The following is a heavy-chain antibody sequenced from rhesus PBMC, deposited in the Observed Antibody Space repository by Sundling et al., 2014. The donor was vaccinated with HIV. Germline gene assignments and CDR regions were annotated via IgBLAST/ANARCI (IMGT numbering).Heavy chain of an antibody. CDR3: ARYYEDDYGYYCYFDY. CDR2: IGGSSGTT. CDR1: GGSIGGYY. D-gene: IGHD3-9*01. V-gene: IGHV4-165*01. Sequence: QVQLQESGPGAVKPSETLSLTCAVSGGSIGGYYWHWIRQPPGKGLEWIGYIGGSSGTTYYSPSLRSRVTISTDTSTNRFSLQLTSVTAADTAVYSCARYYEDDYGYYCYFDYWGQGVLVTVSS. J-gene: IGHJ4*01.